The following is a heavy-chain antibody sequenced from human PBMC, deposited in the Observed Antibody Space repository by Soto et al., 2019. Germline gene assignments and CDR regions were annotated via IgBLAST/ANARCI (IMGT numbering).Heavy chain of an antibody. CDR3: ARLHCNSPNCVPLDP. D-gene: IGHD2-2*01. CDR2: IYYSGSA. V-gene: IGHV4-39*01. J-gene: IGHJ5*02. Sequence: QLQLQESGPGLVKPSETLSLTCSVSGGSISSVSYYWGWIRQPPGKGLEWIGSIYYSGSAYYSPPLKSRVTMSVDTSKNQLSLELRSVTAADTAVYYCARLHCNSPNCVPLDPWGQGTLVTVSS. CDR1: GGSISSVSYY.